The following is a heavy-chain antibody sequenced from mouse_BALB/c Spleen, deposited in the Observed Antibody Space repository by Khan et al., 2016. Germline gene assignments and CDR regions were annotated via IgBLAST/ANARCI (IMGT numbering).Heavy chain of an antibody. V-gene: IGHV9-1*02. Sequence: QIQLVQSGPELKKPGKTVKISCMASGYTFTNYGMNWVKQASGKGLKWMGWINTYSGESTYADDFKGRFACSLETYAKLAYLQINNLNNEVKATYFCARYRCYCCISRYFDIWGAGTTFTVSS. D-gene: IGHD1-1*01. J-gene: IGHJ1*01. CDR1: GYTFTNYG. CDR2: INTYSGES. CDR3: ARYRCYCCISRYFDI.